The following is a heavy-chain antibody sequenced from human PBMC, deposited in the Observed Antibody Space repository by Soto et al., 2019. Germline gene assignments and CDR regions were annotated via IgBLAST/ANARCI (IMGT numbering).Heavy chain of an antibody. D-gene: IGHD3-3*01. J-gene: IGHJ3*01. CDR3: ARDRITTRGDAFDL. CDR2: IIPIPDIT. Sequence: QVQLVQSGAEVRKPGSSVKVSCKAPGGTFSTYIISWVRQAPGTGLEWMGRIIPIPDITNYAQKFQGRGTVTADRSKSSAYMELTSLKSEDTAVYYCARDRITTRGDAFDLWGQGTMVTVSS. CDR1: GGTFSTYI. V-gene: IGHV1-69*08.